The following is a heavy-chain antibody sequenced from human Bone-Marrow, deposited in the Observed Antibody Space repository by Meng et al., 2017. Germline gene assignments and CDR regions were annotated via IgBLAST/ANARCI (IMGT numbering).Heavy chain of an antibody. CDR2: IKSKTDGGTT. D-gene: IGHD3-10*01. CDR3: TTDWATTVRGVMIPAPR. V-gene: IGHV3-15*01. CDR1: GFTFSNAW. J-gene: IGHJ4*02. Sequence: GGSLRLSCAASGFTFSNAWMSWVRQVPGKGLEWVGRIKSKTDGGTTDYAAPVKGRFTISRDDSKNTLYLQMNSLKTEDTAVYYCTTDWATTVRGVMIPAPRWGQGTLVTVSS.